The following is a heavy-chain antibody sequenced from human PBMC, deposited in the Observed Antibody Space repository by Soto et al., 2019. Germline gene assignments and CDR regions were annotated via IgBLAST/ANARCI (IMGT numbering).Heavy chain of an antibody. CDR2: ISGSGGST. V-gene: IGHV3-23*01. CDR1: GFTFSSYA. J-gene: IGHJ5*02. Sequence: PGGSLRLSCAASGFTFSSYAMSWVRQAPGKGLEWVSAISGSGGSTYYADSVKGRLTISRDNSKNTLYLQMNSLRAEDTAVYYCANDRGYCSGGSCYSELSAPILPWGQGTLVTVSS. CDR3: ANDRGYCSGGSCYSELSAPILP. D-gene: IGHD2-15*01.